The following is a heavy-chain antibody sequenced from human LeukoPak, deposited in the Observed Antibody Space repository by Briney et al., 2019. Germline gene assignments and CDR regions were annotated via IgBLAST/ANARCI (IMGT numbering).Heavy chain of an antibody. CDR1: GITFSSYS. V-gene: IGHV3-21*01. Sequence: PGGSLRLSCAASGITFSSYSMNWVRQAPGKGLEWVSSISSSSSYIYYADSVKGRFTISRDNAKNSLYLQMNSLRAEDTAVYYCARDNPIAAADDYWGQGTLVTVSS. J-gene: IGHJ4*02. CDR3: ARDNPIAAADDY. CDR2: ISSSSSYI. D-gene: IGHD6-13*01.